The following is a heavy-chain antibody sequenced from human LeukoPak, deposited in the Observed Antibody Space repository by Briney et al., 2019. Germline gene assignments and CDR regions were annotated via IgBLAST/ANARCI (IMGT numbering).Heavy chain of an antibody. Sequence: GGSLRLSCAGSGFTFSGYWMSWVRQAPGKGLEWVANIKYDGSEKYYVDSVKGRFTISRDNAKNSLYLQMNGLRVEDTAVYYCARGRSKDYWGQGTLVTVSS. CDR3: ARGRSKDY. CDR2: IKYDGSEK. V-gene: IGHV3-7*04. D-gene: IGHD3-10*01. J-gene: IGHJ4*02. CDR1: GFTFSGYW.